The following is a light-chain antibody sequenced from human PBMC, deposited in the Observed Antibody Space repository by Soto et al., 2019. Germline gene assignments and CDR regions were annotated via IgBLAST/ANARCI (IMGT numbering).Light chain of an antibody. V-gene: IGKV3-20*01. Sequence: EIVLTQSPGTLSLSPGERATLSCRASQSVSSSYLAWYQQKPGQAPRLLISGASSRATGIPDRLSGSGYGTDFTLTISRLEPEDFAVYYCQQYGSSPYTFGQGTKLEIK. CDR2: GAS. CDR1: QSVSSSY. CDR3: QQYGSSPYT. J-gene: IGKJ2*01.